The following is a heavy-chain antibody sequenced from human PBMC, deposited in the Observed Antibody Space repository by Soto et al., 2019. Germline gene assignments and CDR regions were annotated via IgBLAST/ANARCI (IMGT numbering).Heavy chain of an antibody. CDR1: GYTFTSYD. CDR2: MNPNSGNT. Sequence: ASVKVSCKASGYTFTSYDINWVRQATGQGLEWMGWMNPNSGNTGYAQKFQGRVTMTRNTSISTAYMELSSLRSEDTAVYYCARNDPDYYYYYMDVWGKGTTVTVSS. D-gene: IGHD1-1*01. J-gene: IGHJ6*03. V-gene: IGHV1-8*01. CDR3: ARNDPDYYYYYMDV.